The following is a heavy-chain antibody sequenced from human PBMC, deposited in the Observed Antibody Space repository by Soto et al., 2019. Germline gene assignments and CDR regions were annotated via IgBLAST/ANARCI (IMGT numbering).Heavy chain of an antibody. CDR1: GGSFSGYY. V-gene: IGHV4-34*01. CDR2: INHSGST. CDR3: ARAQMTTVVRRYDY. D-gene: IGHD4-17*01. Sequence: SETLSLTCAVYGGSFSGYYWSWIRQPPGKGLEWIGEINHSGSTNYNPSLKSRVTISVDTSKNQFSLKLSSVTAADTAVYYCARAQMTTVVRRYDYWGQGTLVTVSS. J-gene: IGHJ4*02.